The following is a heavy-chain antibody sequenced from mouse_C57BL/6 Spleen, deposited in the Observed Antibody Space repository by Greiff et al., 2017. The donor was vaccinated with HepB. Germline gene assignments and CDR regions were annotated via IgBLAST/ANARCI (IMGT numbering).Heavy chain of an antibody. Sequence: QVQLKESGPELVKPGASVKISCKASGYAFSSSWMNWVKQRPGKGLEWIGRIYPGDGDTNYNGKFKGKATLTADKASSTAYMQLSSLTSEDSAVYFCARSTTSFSYYYAMDYWGQGTSVTVSS. V-gene: IGHV1-82*01. CDR3: ARSTTSFSYYYAMDY. D-gene: IGHD1-1*01. CDR1: GYAFSSSW. CDR2: IYPGDGDT. J-gene: IGHJ4*01.